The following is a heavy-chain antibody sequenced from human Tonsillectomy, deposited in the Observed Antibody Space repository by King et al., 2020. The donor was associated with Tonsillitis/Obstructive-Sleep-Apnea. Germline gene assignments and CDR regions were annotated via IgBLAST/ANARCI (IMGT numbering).Heavy chain of an antibody. CDR2: IYPGDSDT. CDR3: ARRVDFWSGYHYPIDY. J-gene: IGHJ4*02. D-gene: IGHD3-3*01. Sequence: QLVQSGAEVKKPGESLKISCKGSGYSFTSYWIGWVRQMPGKGLEWMGIIYPGDSDTRYSPAFQGQVTISADKSISTAYLQWSSLKASDTAMYYCARRVDFWSGYHYPIDYWGQGTLVTVSS. V-gene: IGHV5-51*01. CDR1: GYSFTSYW.